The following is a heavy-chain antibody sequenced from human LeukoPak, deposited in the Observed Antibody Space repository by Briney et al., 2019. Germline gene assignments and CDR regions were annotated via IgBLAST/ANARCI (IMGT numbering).Heavy chain of an antibody. V-gene: IGHV3-23*01. CDR1: GFTFSNYA. CDR2: ISASGGST. Sequence: PGGSLRLSCAASGFTFSNYAMSWVRQAPGKGLEWVSAISASGGSTYYADSVKGRFTISRDNSKNTLFLQMNSLRAEDTAVYYCAKDARRTSGWYFFDYWGQGTLVTVSS. D-gene: IGHD6-19*01. CDR3: AKDARRTSGWYFFDY. J-gene: IGHJ4*02.